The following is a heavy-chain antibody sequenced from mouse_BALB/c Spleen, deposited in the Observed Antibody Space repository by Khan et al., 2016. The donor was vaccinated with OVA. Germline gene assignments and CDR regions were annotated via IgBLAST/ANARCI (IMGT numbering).Heavy chain of an antibody. Sequence: QSELVQSGPELKKPGETVKISCKASGYTFTNYGMNWVKQAPGKGLKWMGWINTYTGEATYADDFKGRFAFSLETSASTAFLQINNLKNEDTATYFCARSNSYWYFDVWGAGTTVTVSS. D-gene: IGHD4-1*02. CDR2: INTYTGEA. J-gene: IGHJ1*01. V-gene: IGHV9-3-1*01. CDR3: ARSNSYWYFDV. CDR1: GYTFTNYG.